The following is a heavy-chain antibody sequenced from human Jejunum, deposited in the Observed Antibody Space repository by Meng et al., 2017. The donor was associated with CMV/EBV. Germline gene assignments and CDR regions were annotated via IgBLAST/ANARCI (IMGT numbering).Heavy chain of an antibody. D-gene: IGHD3-16*01. CDR1: GGSISSGGYF. Sequence: QVQLQESGPGLVKPSQTLSLTCTVSGGSISSGGYFWTWIRQPAGKGLEWIGRIYSSGSTDYNPSLKSRVTISVDASRNQFSLRVNSVTAADTAVYYCVRNIRGSFDYWGQGTLVTVSS. CDR3: VRNIRGSFDY. V-gene: IGHV4-61*02. J-gene: IGHJ4*02. CDR2: IYSSGST.